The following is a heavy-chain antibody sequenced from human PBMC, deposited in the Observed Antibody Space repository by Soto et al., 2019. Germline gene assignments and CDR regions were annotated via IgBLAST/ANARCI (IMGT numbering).Heavy chain of an antibody. V-gene: IGHV3-23*01. CDR3: ARDRAARLPYYYYGMDV. CDR1: GFSFSNYA. J-gene: IGHJ6*02. D-gene: IGHD6-6*01. Sequence: GGSLRLSCKASGFSFSNYAMSWVRQAPGKGLEWVSAMSGSGSSTYYADSVKGRFTISRDNSKNTLYLQMNSLRAEDTAVYYCARDRAARLPYYYYGMDVWGQGTTVTVSS. CDR2: MSGSGSST.